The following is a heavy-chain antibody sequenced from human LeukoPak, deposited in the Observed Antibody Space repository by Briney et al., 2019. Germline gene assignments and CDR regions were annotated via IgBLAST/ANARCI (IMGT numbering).Heavy chain of an antibody. CDR1: GGSISSGDCY. CDR3: ARDARYDFWSGWGIGGMDV. J-gene: IGHJ6*02. V-gene: IGHV4-30-4*01. CDR2: IYYSGST. Sequence: SETLSLTCTVSGGSISSGDCYWSWIRQPPGKGLEWIGYIYYSGSTYYNPSLKSRVTISVDTSKNQFSLKLSSVTAADTAVYYCARDARYDFWSGWGIGGMDVWGQGTTATVSS. D-gene: IGHD3-3*01.